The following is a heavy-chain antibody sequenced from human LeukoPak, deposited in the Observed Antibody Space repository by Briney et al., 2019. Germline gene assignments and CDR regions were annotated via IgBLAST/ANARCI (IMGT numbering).Heavy chain of an antibody. D-gene: IGHD3-22*01. CDR3: AQSRYYYDSSDI. J-gene: IGHJ3*02. CDR2: INPSGGST. Sequence: ASVKVSCKASGYIVTSYHMHWVRQAPGQGLEWMGVINPSGGSTRYAQKFQGRVTMTRDTSTSTVYMELSSLRSEDTAVYYCAQSRYYYDSSDIWGQGTMVTVSS. V-gene: IGHV1-46*01. CDR1: GYIVTSYH.